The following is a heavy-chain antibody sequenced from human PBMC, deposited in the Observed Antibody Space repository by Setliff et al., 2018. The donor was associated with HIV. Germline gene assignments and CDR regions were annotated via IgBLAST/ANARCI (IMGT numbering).Heavy chain of an antibody. CDR1: GYSISSGYY. Sequence: ETLSLTCAVSGYSISSGYYWGWIRQPPGKGLEWVGSIYHSGTTYYNPSLKSRATISVDTSKNQFSLKLSSVTAADTAFYYCARGFSGDYLFTGYLDVWGKGTTVTVSS. CDR2: IYHSGTT. V-gene: IGHV4-38-2*01. CDR3: ARGFSGDYLFTGYLDV. J-gene: IGHJ6*03. D-gene: IGHD3-22*01.